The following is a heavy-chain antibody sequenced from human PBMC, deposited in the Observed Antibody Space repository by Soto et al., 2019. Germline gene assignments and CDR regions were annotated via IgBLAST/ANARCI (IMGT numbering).Heavy chain of an antibody. CDR1: GYTFTGYY. CDR2: INPNSGGT. CDR3: ARSRSGAVADSFDF. Sequence: ASVRVSCKASGYTFTGYYMHWVRQAPGQGLEWMGWINPNSGGTNYAQKFQGRVTMTRDTSISTAYMELSRLRSDDTAVYYCARSRSGAVADSFDFWGQGTLVTVSS. D-gene: IGHD3-10*01. J-gene: IGHJ4*02. V-gene: IGHV1-2*02.